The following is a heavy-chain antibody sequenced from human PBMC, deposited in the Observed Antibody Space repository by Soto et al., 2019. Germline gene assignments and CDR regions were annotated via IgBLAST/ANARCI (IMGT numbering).Heavy chain of an antibody. CDR1: GFTFGSYW. CDR2: IDSDGSST. V-gene: IGHV3-74*01. CDR3: ARGRPYGMDV. J-gene: IGHJ6*02. Sequence: GGSLRLSCAASGFTFGSYWMNWVRQAPGKGLVWVSRIDSDGSSTTYADSVKGRFTTSRDNAKNTLYLQMSSLRVEDTAVYYCARGRPYGMDVWGQGTTVTVS.